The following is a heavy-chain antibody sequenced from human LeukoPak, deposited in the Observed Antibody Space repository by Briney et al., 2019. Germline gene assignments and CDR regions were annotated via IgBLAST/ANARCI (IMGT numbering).Heavy chain of an antibody. Sequence: GGSLRLSCAGYDFTVTTNYMSWVRQAPGKGLKWVSVIYSGGKTYYADSVKGRFTISRDNSKNTVYLQMNSLRAEDTAVYYCARVAAGKVIDYWGQGTLVIVSS. J-gene: IGHJ4*02. CDR2: IYSGGKT. D-gene: IGHD6-13*01. CDR3: ARVAAGKVIDY. CDR1: DFTVTTNY. V-gene: IGHV3-53*01.